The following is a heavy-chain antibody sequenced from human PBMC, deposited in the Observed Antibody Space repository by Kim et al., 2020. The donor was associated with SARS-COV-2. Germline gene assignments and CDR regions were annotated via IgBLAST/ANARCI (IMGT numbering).Heavy chain of an antibody. J-gene: IGHJ4*02. D-gene: IGHD3-9*01. Sequence: GRFTISRDNSKNSLYLQVNSLRPEDTALYYCAKDGLSYYDILTGGYYFDYWGQGTLVTVSS. V-gene: IGHV3-43D*03. CDR3: AKDGLSYYDILTGGYYFDY.